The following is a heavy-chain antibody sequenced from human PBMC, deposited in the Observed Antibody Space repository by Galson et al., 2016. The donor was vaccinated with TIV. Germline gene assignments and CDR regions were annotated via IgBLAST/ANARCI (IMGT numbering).Heavy chain of an antibody. V-gene: IGHV1-2*02. CDR1: GFTFTAFY. J-gene: IGHJ4*02. CDR3: ARFVYGDDVDY. D-gene: IGHD4-17*01. Sequence: SVKVSCKASGFTFTAFYIHWVRQAPEQGLEWMGWISPKTGDTNYAQHFQGRVTMTRDTSISSVYMELTSLRSDDTAVYYCARFVYGDDVDYWGQGTLVTVSS. CDR2: ISPKTGDT.